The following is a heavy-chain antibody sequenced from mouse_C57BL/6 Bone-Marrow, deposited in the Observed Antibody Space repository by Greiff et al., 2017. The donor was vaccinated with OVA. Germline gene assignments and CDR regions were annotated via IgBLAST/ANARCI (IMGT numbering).Heavy chain of an antibody. CDR2: IDPSDSYT. V-gene: IGHV1-69*01. Sequence: VKLQESGAELVMPGASVKLSCKASGYTFTSYWMHWVKQRPGQGLEWIGEIDPSDSYTNYNQKFKGKSTLTVDKSSSTAYMQLSSLTSEDSAVYYCARSGTWYFDVWGTGTTVTVSS. CDR3: ARSGTWYFDV. J-gene: IGHJ1*03. CDR1: GYTFTSYW. D-gene: IGHD4-1*01.